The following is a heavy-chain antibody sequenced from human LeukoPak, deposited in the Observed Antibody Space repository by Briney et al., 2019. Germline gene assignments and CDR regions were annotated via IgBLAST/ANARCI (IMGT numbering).Heavy chain of an antibody. J-gene: IGHJ4*02. CDR1: GFTFSSYA. CDR2: ISNGGGIT. CDR3: AKERIAVGANAYFDY. V-gene: IGHV3-23*01. D-gene: IGHD6-19*01. Sequence: GGSLRLSCGASGFTFSSYAMSWVRQAPGKGLEWVSGISNGGGITYYADSVKGRFTISRDNSKNTLYLQMNSLRADDTAVYYCAKERIAVGANAYFDYWGQGTLATVSS.